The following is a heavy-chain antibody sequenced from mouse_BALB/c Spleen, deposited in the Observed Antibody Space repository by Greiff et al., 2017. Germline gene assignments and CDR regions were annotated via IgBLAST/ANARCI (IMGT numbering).Heavy chain of an antibody. Sequence: ESGPGLVKPSQSLSLTCSVTGYSITSGYYWNWIRQFPGNKLEWMGYISYDGSNNYNPSLKNRISITRDTSKNQFFLKLNSVTTEDTATYYCANYGNYEGGFAYWGQGTLVTVSA. CDR2: ISYDGSN. V-gene: IGHV3-6*02. CDR3: ANYGNYEGGFAY. D-gene: IGHD2-1*01. CDR1: GYSITSGYY. J-gene: IGHJ3*01.